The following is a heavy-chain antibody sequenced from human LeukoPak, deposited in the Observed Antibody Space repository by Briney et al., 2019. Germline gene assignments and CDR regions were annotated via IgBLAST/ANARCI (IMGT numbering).Heavy chain of an antibody. CDR3: ARETTIFGVVIPMDV. Sequence: GASVKVSCKTSGYTFTNYDINWVRQAPGQGLEWMGWISAYNGNTNYAQKLQGRVTMTTDTSTSTAYMELRSLRSDDTAVYYCARETTIFGVVIPMDVWGQGTTVTVSS. D-gene: IGHD3-3*01. CDR1: GYTFTNYD. J-gene: IGHJ6*02. V-gene: IGHV1-18*01. CDR2: ISAYNGNT.